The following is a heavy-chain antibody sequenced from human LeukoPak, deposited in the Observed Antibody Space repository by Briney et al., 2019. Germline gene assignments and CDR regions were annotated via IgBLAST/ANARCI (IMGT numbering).Heavy chain of an antibody. D-gene: IGHD6-19*01. CDR3: ATKQWLAPPPDS. CDR1: GFTFSKYW. CDR2: INTDGTVT. V-gene: IGHV3-74*01. J-gene: IGHJ4*02. Sequence: GRSLRLSCAASGFTFSKYWMLWVRQAPGKGLESVSRINTDGTVTTYADSVKGRFTVSRDNADNPMFLQMNSVRDEDTAVYYCATKQWLAPPPDSWGQGTPVTVSS.